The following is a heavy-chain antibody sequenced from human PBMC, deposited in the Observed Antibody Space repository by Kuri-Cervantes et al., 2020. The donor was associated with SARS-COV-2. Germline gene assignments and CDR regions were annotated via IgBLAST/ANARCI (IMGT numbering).Heavy chain of an antibody. Sequence: GESLKISCAASGFTFSSYGMHWVCQAPGKGLEWVAVISYDGSNKYYADSVKGRFTISRDNSKNTLYLQMNSLRAEDTAVYYCARDLVFPSFDYWGQGTLVTVSS. CDR1: GFTFSSYG. D-gene: IGHD2-8*01. V-gene: IGHV3-30*03. CDR3: ARDLVFPSFDY. CDR2: ISYDGSNK. J-gene: IGHJ4*02.